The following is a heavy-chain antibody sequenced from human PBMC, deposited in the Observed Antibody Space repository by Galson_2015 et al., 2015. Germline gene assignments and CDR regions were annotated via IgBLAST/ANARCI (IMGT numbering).Heavy chain of an antibody. D-gene: IGHD6-19*01. V-gene: IGHV3-30*01. CDR2: ISYDGSNK. J-gene: IGHJ3*02. Sequence: SLRLSCAASGFTFSSYAMHWVRQAPGKGLEWVAVISYDGSNKYYADSVKGRFTISRDNSKNTLYLQMNSLRAEDTAVYYCARAKQWLAQEGPFENWGQGTMVTVSS. CDR1: GFTFSSYA. CDR3: ARAKQWLAQEGPFEN.